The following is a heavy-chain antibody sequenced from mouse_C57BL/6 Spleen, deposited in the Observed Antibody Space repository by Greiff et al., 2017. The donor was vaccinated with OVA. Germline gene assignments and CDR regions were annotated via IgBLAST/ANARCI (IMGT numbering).Heavy chain of an antibody. J-gene: IGHJ4*01. CDR3: DRRGRVPGAMDY. Sequence: EVKLVESGGGLVKPGGSLKLSCAASGFTFRDYGMHWVRQAPEKGLEWVAYISSGSSTIYYADTVKGRFTISRNNAKNTLFLQMTSLRSEDSAMYYGDRRGRVPGAMDYWGQGTSSTVSS. V-gene: IGHV5-17*01. CDR1: GFTFRDYG. CDR2: ISSGSSTI. D-gene: IGHD5-1*01.